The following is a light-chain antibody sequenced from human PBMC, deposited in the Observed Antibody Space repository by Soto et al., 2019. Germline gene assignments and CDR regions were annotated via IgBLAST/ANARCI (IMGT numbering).Light chain of an antibody. J-gene: IGKJ2*01. CDR3: QQANSFPPT. V-gene: IGKV1-12*01. CDR1: QGISNW. Sequence: DIQMTQSPSSVSASVGDRVTITCRASQGISNWLAWYQQKPGKAPNLLIFAASSLQSGVPSRFSGSGSVTDFTLTISDLQPEDFSTNYCQQANSFPPTFGQGTKLEIK. CDR2: AAS.